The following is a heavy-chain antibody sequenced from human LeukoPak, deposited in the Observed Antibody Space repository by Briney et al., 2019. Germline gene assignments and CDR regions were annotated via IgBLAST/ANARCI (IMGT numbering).Heavy chain of an antibody. CDR1: GYSFTSYW. J-gene: IGHJ4*02. D-gene: IGHD6-13*01. CDR2: IYPGDSDT. CDR3: ARHPAGWLAAGKEGFDY. Sequence: GESLKVSCKGSGYSFTSYWIGWVRQMPGKGLEWMGIIYPGDSDTRYSPSFQGQVTISADKSISTAYLQWSSLKASDTAMYYCARHPAGWLAAGKEGFDYWGQGTLVTVSS. V-gene: IGHV5-51*01.